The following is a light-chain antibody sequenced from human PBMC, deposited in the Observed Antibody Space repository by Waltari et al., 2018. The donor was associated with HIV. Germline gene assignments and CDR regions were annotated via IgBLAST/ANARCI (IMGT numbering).Light chain of an antibody. V-gene: IGKV3-15*01. CDR3: QQYNNWPPNT. CDR2: GAS. J-gene: IGKJ4*01. CDR1: QSVSTN. Sequence: EIVMTQSPATLSVSPGERATLSCRASQSVSTNLAWYQQKPGQAPRLLIYGASTRATGLPARFSGSGSGTEFSLTINSLQSEDFAVYYCQQYNNWPPNTFGGGTKVEIK.